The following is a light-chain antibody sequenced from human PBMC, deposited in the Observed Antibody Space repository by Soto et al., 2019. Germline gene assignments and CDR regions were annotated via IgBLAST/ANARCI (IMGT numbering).Light chain of an antibody. Sequence: DMQMTKSPSTLSASVGDRVTITCRASQSISRWLAWYKQQPGKAPKLLIYDASNLESGVPSRFSGSGSGTEFTLTISSLQLDDFATYYSQQYINFSSLGQGTKLEIK. J-gene: IGKJ2*01. CDR2: DAS. CDR1: QSISRW. V-gene: IGKV1-5*01. CDR3: QQYINFSS.